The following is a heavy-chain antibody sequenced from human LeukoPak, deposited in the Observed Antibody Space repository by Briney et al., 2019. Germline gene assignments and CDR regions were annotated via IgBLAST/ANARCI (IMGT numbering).Heavy chain of an antibody. Sequence: SETLSLTCTVSGGSISSYYWSWIRQPPGKGLEWIGRIYTSGSTNYNPSLKSRVTMSVDTSKNQFSLKLSSVTAADTAVYYCARGSMFVLRFLEWLLPNDAFDIWGQGTMVTVSS. D-gene: IGHD3-3*01. CDR3: ARGSMFVLRFLEWLLPNDAFDI. CDR1: GGSISSYY. CDR2: IYTSGST. V-gene: IGHV4-4*07. J-gene: IGHJ3*02.